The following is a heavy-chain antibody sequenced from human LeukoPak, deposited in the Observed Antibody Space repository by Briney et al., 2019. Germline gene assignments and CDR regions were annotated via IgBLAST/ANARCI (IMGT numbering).Heavy chain of an antibody. D-gene: IGHD3-9*01. J-gene: IGHJ5*02. CDR3: ARPPEYYDILTGYLP. CDR2: IIPIFGTA. Sequence: SVKVSCKASGGTFSSYAISLVRQAPGQGREWMGGIIPIFGTANYAQKFQGRVTITADESTSTAYMELSSLRSEDTAVYYCARPPEYYDILTGYLPWGQGTLVTVSS. CDR1: GGTFSSYA. V-gene: IGHV1-69*13.